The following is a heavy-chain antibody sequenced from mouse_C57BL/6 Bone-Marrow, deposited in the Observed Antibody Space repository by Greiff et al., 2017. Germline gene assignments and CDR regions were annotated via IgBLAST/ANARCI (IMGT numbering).Heavy chain of an antibody. CDR1: GYTLTSYW. V-gene: IGHV1-59*01. J-gene: IGHJ2*01. D-gene: IGHD6-1*01. Sequence: VQLQQPGAELVRPGTSVKLSCKASGYTLTSYWMHRVKQRPGQGLEWIGGIDPSDSYTNYNQKFKGKATLTVDTSSSTAYMQLSSLTSEDSAVYYCARSLSYFDYWGQGTTLTVSS. CDR2: IDPSDSYT. CDR3: ARSLSYFDY.